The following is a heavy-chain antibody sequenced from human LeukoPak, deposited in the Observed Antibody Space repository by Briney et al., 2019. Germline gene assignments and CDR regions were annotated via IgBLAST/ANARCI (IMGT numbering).Heavy chain of an antibody. CDR3: ASNMAANYHYFYGIDV. CDR1: GFSFSDYY. Sequence: GGSLRLSCAASGFSFSDYYMAWIRQAPGKGLEWVAFISSSTTSTYYADSVKGRFTVSRDNAKNSLSLQMSSLRVEDTGVYYCASNMAANYHYFYGIDVWGQGTTVTGSS. V-gene: IGHV3-11*01. J-gene: IGHJ6*02. CDR2: ISSSTTST. D-gene: IGHD6-6*01.